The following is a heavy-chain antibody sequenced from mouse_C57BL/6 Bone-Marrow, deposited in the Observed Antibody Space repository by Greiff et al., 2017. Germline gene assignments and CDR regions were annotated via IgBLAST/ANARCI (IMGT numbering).Heavy chain of an antibody. D-gene: IGHD4-1*01. V-gene: IGHV1-7*01. CDR2: INPSSGYT. CDR1: GYTFTSYW. J-gene: IGHJ4*01. CDR3: ANWDGSYAMDY. Sequence: VQLQQSGAELAKPGASVKLSCKASGYTFTSYWMHWVKQRPGQGLEWIGYINPSSGYTKYNQKFKDKATLTADKSSSTAYMQLSSLTYEDAAVXYCANWDGSYAMDYWGQGTSVTVSS.